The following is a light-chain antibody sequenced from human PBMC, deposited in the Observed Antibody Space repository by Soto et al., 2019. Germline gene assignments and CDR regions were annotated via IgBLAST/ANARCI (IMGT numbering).Light chain of an antibody. Sequence: ESVFTQSPSTLSLSPGERATLSCRPSQSVRSNLAWYHQKPGQAPRLLIYGASTSATGIPARFSGSGSVTEFTLTIYCLQSEDFVVYYCQQYAKWPPSFGQARRLGIK. CDR3: QQYAKWPPS. CDR1: QSVRSN. J-gene: IGKJ5*01. CDR2: GAS. V-gene: IGKV3D-15*01.